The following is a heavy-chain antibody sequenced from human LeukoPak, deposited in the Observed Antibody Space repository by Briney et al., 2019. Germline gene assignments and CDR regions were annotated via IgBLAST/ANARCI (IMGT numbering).Heavy chain of an antibody. J-gene: IGHJ5*02. CDR3: ARVRYSSSWYTNWLHP. V-gene: IGHV1-8*03. D-gene: IGHD6-13*01. CDR2: MNPNSGNT. CDR1: GYTFTSYD. Sequence: GASVKVSCTASGYTFTSYDINWVRQATGQGLEWMGWMNPNSGNTGYAQKFQGRVTITRNTSISTAYMELSSLRSEDTAVYYCARVRYSSSWYTNWLHPWGQGTLVTVSS.